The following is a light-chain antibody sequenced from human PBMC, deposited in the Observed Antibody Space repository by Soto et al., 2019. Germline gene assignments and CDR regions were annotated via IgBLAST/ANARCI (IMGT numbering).Light chain of an antibody. Sequence: QSVLTQPPSVSGAPGQRVTISCTGSSSNIGAGYDVHWYQQLPGTAPKLLIYGNSNRRSGVPDRFSGSKSGTSASLAITGLQAEDEADYYCQSYDSSRSGVVFGGGTKLTVL. CDR2: GNS. CDR1: SSNIGAGYD. V-gene: IGLV1-40*01. CDR3: QSYDSSRSGVV. J-gene: IGLJ2*01.